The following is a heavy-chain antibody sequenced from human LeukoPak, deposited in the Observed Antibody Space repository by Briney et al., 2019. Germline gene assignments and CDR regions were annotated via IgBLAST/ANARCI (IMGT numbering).Heavy chain of an antibody. V-gene: IGHV3-20*04. Sequence: GGSLRLSCAASGFTFDDYGMSWVRQAPGKGLEWVSGINWNGGSTGYADSVKGRFTISRDNAKNSLYLQMNSLRAEDTALYYCARDCDGYDSGGYDNPGPFDYWGQGTLVTVSS. CDR3: ARDCDGYDSGGYDNPGPFDY. CDR2: INWNGGST. J-gene: IGHJ4*02. D-gene: IGHD3-22*01. CDR1: GFTFDDYG.